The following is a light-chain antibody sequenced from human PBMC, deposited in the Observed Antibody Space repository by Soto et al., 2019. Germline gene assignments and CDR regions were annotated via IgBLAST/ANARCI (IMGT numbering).Light chain of an antibody. V-gene: IGKV2-28*01. CDR2: LGS. CDR1: QSLLHSNGYNY. Sequence: DMVITQSPLSLPFTPGEPASISCISSQSLLHSNGYNYLDWYLQKPGQSPQLLIYLGSNRASGVPDRFSGSGSGTDFTLKISRVEAEDVGVYYCMQPLQSWTFGQGTKVDIX. J-gene: IGKJ1*01. CDR3: MQPLQSWT.